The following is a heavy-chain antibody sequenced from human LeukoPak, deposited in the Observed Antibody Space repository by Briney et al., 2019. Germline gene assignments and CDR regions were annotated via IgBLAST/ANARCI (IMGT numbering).Heavy chain of an antibody. D-gene: IGHD3-3*01. Sequence: GGSLRLSCAASGFTFSSYAMSWVRQAPGKGLEWVSAISGSGGSTYYADSVKGRFTISRDNSKNTLYLQMNSLRAEDTAVYYCAKGEDCDFWSGHDYWGQGTLVTVSS. CDR3: AKGEDCDFWSGHDY. CDR1: GFTFSSYA. J-gene: IGHJ4*02. CDR2: ISGSGGST. V-gene: IGHV3-23*01.